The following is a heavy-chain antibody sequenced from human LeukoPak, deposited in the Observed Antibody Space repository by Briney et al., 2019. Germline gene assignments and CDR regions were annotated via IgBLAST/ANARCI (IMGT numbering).Heavy chain of an antibody. D-gene: IGHD4-23*01. Sequence: GASVKVSCKASGYTFTYRYLHWVRQAPGQALEWMGWLTPFNGNTNYAQKFQDRVTITRDKSMNTAYMELGSLVSEDTAMYYCAIDYGGSQSFDYWGQGTLVTVSS. CDR1: GYTFTYRY. CDR2: LTPFNGNT. CDR3: AIDYGGSQSFDY. J-gene: IGHJ4*02. V-gene: IGHV1-45*02.